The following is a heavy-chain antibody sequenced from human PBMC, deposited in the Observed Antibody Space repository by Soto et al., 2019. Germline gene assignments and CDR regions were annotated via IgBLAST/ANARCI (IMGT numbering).Heavy chain of an antibody. Sequence: QVQLVESGGGVVQPGRSLRLSCAASGFTFSSYAMHWVRQAPGKGLEWVAVISYDGSNKYYADSVKGRFTISRDNSKNTLYLQMNSLRAEDTAVYYCSIAADYWGQGPRSPSPQ. CDR3: SIAADY. CDR2: ISYDGSNK. V-gene: IGHV3-30-3*01. D-gene: IGHD6-25*01. CDR1: GFTFSSYA. J-gene: IGHJ4*02.